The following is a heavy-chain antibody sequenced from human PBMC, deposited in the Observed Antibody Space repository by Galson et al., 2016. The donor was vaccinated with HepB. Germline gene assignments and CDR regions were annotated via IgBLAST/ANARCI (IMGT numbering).Heavy chain of an antibody. D-gene: IGHD5-18*01. CDR3: ARQHKTGYSYGHWFDP. CDR2: IHQSGSR. J-gene: IGHJ5*02. CDR1: GDSINSIYY. V-gene: IGHV4-38-2*02. Sequence: SETLSLTCSVSGDSINSIYYWAWIRQTPGKGLEWIGNIHQSGSRHHNPSLRSRITIAVDTSRNQFSLRLNSVTAADTAVYYCARQHKTGYSYGHWFDPWGQGTVVTVSS.